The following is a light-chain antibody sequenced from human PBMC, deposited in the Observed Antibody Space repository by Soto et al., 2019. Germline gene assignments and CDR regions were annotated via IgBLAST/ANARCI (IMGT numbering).Light chain of an antibody. J-gene: IGLJ3*02. CDR2: EVT. CDR1: SSDVGAYKY. CDR3: SSYVGNDNLV. V-gene: IGLV2-8*01. Sequence: QSVLTQPPSASGSPGQSVTISCTGTSSDVGAYKYVSWYQQYPGKAPKLMISEVTKRPSGVPDRFSGSKSGNTASLTVSGLQAEDEADYYCSSYVGNDNLVFGGGTKLTVL.